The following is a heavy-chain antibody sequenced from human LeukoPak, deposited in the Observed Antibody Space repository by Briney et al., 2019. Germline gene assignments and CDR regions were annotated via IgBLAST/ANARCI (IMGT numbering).Heavy chain of an antibody. J-gene: IGHJ4*02. D-gene: IGHD3-22*01. CDR3: AREEGIDGSGYYYVLGY. Sequence: GRSLRLSCAASGFTFGRHWMSWVRQASGKGLEWVANINQDGSEKHYVDSVKGRFTISRDNAKNSLYLQMNSLSAEDTAVYYCAREEGIDGSGYYYVLGYWGQGTLVTVSS. CDR2: INQDGSEK. V-gene: IGHV3-7*01. CDR1: GFTFGRHW.